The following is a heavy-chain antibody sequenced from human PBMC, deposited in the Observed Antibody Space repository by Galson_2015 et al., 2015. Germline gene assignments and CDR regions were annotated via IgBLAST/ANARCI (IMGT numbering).Heavy chain of an antibody. D-gene: IGHD6-19*01. CDR1: GDSVSSHSAA. Sequence: CAISGDSVSSHSAAWDWIRQSPSRGLEWLGGTYYRSKWYIGYAISVRSRITINADTSKNQFSLQLRSVTPEDTAVYYCTRTYSGWIDYWGQGALVTVSS. J-gene: IGHJ4*02. V-gene: IGHV6-1*01. CDR2: TYYRSKWYI. CDR3: TRTYSGWIDY.